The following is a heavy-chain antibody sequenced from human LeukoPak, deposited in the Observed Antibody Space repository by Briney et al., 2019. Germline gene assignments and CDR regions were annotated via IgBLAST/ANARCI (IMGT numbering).Heavy chain of an antibody. CDR3: ARIAAPGNRRLNF. J-gene: IGHJ4*02. D-gene: IGHD6-13*01. CDR1: GYTFTTYD. Sequence: ASVKVSCKASGYTFTTYDINWVRQAVGQGLEWMGWMNPNSGNTGNAQKFQGRVTMTRNTSISTAYMELTCLTSEDTAVYFCARIAAPGNRRLNFWGQGTLVTVSS. CDR2: MNPNSGNT. V-gene: IGHV1-8*01.